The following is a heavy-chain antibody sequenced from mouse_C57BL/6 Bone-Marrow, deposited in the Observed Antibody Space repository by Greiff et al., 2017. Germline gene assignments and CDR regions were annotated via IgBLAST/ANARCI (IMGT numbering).Heavy chain of an antibody. CDR1: GYTFTSYW. V-gene: IGHV1-55*01. Sequence: QVQLQQPGAELVKPGASVKMSCKASGYTFTSYWLTWVQQRPGQGLEWIGDIYPGSGSTNYNEKFKSKATLTVDTSSSTAYMQLSSLTSEDSAVYYCAREDGYFPYWYFDVWGTGTTVTVSS. CDR3: AREDGYFPYWYFDV. D-gene: IGHD2-3*01. CDR2: IYPGSGST. J-gene: IGHJ1*03.